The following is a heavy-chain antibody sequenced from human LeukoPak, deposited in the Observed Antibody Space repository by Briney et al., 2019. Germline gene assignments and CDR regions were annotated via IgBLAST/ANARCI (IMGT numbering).Heavy chain of an antibody. J-gene: IGHJ5*02. CDR1: GGSISSGSYY. V-gene: IGHV4-61*02. CDR3: ARDRGYSMINWFDP. Sequence: SQTLSLTCTVSGGSISSGSYYWSWIRQPAGKGLEWIGRIYTSGSTSYNPSLKSRVTISVDTSKNQFSLKLSSVTAADTAVYYCARDRGYSMINWFDPWGQGTLVTVSS. D-gene: IGHD2-2*03. CDR2: IYTSGST.